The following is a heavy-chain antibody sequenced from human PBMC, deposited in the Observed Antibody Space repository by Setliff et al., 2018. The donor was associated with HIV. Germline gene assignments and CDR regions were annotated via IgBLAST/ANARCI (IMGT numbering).Heavy chain of an antibody. CDR3: TTRNSGYFDY. CDR2: ITGRGGTT. D-gene: IGHD2-15*01. V-gene: IGHV3-23*01. J-gene: IGHJ4*02. Sequence: GGSLRLSCAASGLTFSNYATTWVRQAPGKGLEWVSDITGRGGTTFYADSVKSRFTTSRDTNTLYLQMNSLRAEDTAMYYCTTRNSGYFDYWGQGTLVTV. CDR1: GLTFSNYA.